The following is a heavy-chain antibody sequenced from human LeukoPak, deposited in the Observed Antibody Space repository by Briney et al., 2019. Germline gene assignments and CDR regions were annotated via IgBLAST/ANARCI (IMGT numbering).Heavy chain of an antibody. CDR2: IKEDGSMK. J-gene: IGHJ4*02. Sequence: GGSLRLSCAASGFAFSTYWMSWVRQAPGKGLEWVANIKEDGSMKHYVDSVKARFTISRDNAKNSLCLQMNSLRPEDTAVYYCAREGSRRDLLIDYWGQGTLVTVSS. CDR1: GFAFSTYW. CDR3: AREGSRRDLLIDY. V-gene: IGHV3-7*05.